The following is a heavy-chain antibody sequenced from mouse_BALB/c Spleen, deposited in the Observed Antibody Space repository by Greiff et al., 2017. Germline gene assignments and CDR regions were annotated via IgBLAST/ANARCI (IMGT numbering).Heavy chain of an antibody. CDR3: AREGAIYYGNPYAMDY. Sequence: EVKLAESGGGLVQPGGSLKLSCAASGFTFSSYGMSWVRQTPDKRLELVATINSNGGSTYYPDSVKGRFTISRDNAKNTLYLQMSSLKSEDTAMYYCAREGAIYYGNPYAMDYWGQGTSVTVSS. D-gene: IGHD2-1*01. J-gene: IGHJ4*01. V-gene: IGHV5-6-3*01. CDR1: GFTFSSYG. CDR2: INSNGGST.